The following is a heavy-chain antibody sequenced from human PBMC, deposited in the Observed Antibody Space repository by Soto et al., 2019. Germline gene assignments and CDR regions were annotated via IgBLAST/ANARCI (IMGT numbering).Heavy chain of an antibody. V-gene: IGHV3-30-3*01. CDR1: GFTFSTSA. Sequence: QVQVVESGGGVVQPGGSLRLSCAASGFTFSTSAMHWVRQAPGKGLEWMAMISYGGNNKYYADSVKGRFTISRDISESTLYLQMNSLRTEDTAVYYCAREEFEAARGNFGCWGQGTLVSVSS. D-gene: IGHD6-6*01. CDR2: ISYGGNNK. CDR3: AREEFEAARGNFGC. J-gene: IGHJ4*02.